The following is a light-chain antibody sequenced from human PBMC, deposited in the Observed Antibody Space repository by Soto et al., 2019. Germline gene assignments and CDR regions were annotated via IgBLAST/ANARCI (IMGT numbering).Light chain of an antibody. CDR3: QHYNSYSEA. V-gene: IGKV1-27*01. Sequence: DIQMTQSPSSLSASIGDRVTITCRASQGISDYLAWYQQKPGKVPKLLIFAASTLQSGVPSRFSGSGSGTDFTLTISSLQPEDVATYYCQHYNSYSEAFGQGTKVDIK. J-gene: IGKJ1*01. CDR1: QGISDY. CDR2: AAS.